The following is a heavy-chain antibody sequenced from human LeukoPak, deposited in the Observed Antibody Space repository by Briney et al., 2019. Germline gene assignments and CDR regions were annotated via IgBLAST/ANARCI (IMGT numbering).Heavy chain of an antibody. J-gene: IGHJ4*02. CDR1: GFTFSGYT. Sequence: GGSLRLSCAASGFTFSGYTMHWVRQAPGKGLEWVAVISYDGSNKYYADSVKGRFTISRDNSKNTLYLQMNSLRAEDTAVYYCARDLARFGESSFDYWGQGTLVTVSS. V-gene: IGHV3-30-3*01. CDR3: ARDLARFGESSFDY. CDR2: ISYDGSNK. D-gene: IGHD3-10*01.